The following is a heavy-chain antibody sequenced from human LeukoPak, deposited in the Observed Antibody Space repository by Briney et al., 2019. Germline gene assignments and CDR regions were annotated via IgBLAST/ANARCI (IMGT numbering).Heavy chain of an antibody. D-gene: IGHD5-18*01. CDR1: GFTFSTYS. CDR2: ISYEGSKK. CDR3: ARDRGYSYADY. J-gene: IGHJ4*02. Sequence: GGSLRLSWAASGFTFSTYSMHGVRQAPGQGLEWVAVISYEGSKKYDADSVRGRFTISRDNSKNTLYLQMNGLRPEDTAVYYCARDRGYSYADYWGQGTLVTVSP. V-gene: IGHV3-30-3*01.